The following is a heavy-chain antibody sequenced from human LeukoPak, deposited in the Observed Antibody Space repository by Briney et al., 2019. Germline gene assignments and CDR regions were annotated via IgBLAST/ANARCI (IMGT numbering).Heavy chain of an antibody. CDR1: GGSISSYY. CDR2: IYYSGST. J-gene: IGHJ6*03. CDR3: ARSSEGRYYYDSSGFSYYYYYMDV. Sequence: TSETLSLTCTVSGGSISSYYWSWIRQPPGRGLEWIGYIYYSGSTYYNPSLRSRVTISVDTSKNQFSLKLSSVTAADTAVYYCARSSEGRYYYDSSGFSYYYYYMDVWGKGTTVTISS. D-gene: IGHD3-22*01. V-gene: IGHV4-59*01.